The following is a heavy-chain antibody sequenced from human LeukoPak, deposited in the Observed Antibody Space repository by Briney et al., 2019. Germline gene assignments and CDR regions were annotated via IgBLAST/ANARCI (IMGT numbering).Heavy chain of an antibody. V-gene: IGHV3-30*02. CDR2: IRYDGNNK. D-gene: IGHD3-10*01. J-gene: IGHJ3*02. CDR1: GFTFSSYG. Sequence: GGSLRLSCAASGFTFSSYGMHWVRQAPGKGLEWVAIIRYDGNNKYYADSVKGRFTISRDNSKNTLYLQMNSLRADDTAVYYCAKDMTPMARGANDAFDIWGQGTMVTVSS. CDR3: AKDMTPMARGANDAFDI.